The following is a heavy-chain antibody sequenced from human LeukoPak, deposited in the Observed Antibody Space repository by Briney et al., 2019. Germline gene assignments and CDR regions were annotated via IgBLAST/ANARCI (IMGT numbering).Heavy chain of an antibody. CDR3: ARHYYGSGSYFAFDI. J-gene: IGHJ3*02. CDR2: IYPGDSDT. Sequence: GESLKISCKGSGYSFTSYWIGWVRQTPGKGLEWMGIIYPGDSDTRYSPSFQGQVTIPADKSISTAYLQWSSLKASDTAMYYCARHYYGSGSYFAFDIWGQGTMVTVSS. D-gene: IGHD3-10*01. V-gene: IGHV5-51*01. CDR1: GYSFTSYW.